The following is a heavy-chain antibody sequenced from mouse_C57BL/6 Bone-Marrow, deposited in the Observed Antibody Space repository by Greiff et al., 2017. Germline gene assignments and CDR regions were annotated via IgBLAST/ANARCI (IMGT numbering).Heavy chain of an antibody. CDR3: ARSPYYYGSRYYAMDY. V-gene: IGHV1-75*01. CDR2: IFPGSGST. D-gene: IGHD1-1*01. J-gene: IGHJ4*01. Sequence: QVQLQQSGPELVKPGASVKISCKASGYTFTDYYINWVKQRPGQGLEWIGWIFPGSGSTYYNEKFKGKATLTVDKSSSTAYMLLSSLTSEDSAVYFCARSPYYYGSRYYAMDYWGQGTSVIVSS. CDR1: GYTFTDYY.